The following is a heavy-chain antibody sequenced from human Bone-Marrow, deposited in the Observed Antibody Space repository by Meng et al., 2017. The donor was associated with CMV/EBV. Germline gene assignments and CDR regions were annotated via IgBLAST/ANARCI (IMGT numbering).Heavy chain of an antibody. D-gene: IGHD2-2*02. CDR3: ARVRCSSTSCYTLDY. CDR2: IYYSGST. V-gene: IGHV4-59*01. CDR1: GGSISSYY. J-gene: IGHJ4*02. Sequence: ESLKISCTVSGGSISSYYWSWIRQPPGKGLEWIGYIYYSGSTNYNPSLKSRVTISVDTSKNQFSLKLSSVTAADTAVYYCARVRCSSTSCYTLDYWGQGTLVTVSS.